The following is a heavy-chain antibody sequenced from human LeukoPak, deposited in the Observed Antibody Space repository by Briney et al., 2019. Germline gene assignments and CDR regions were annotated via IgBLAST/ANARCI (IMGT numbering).Heavy chain of an antibody. CDR2: IGTAGDT. CDR3: ARAAPRVPTYCSGGSCYPKLYGMDV. CDR1: GFSFSSND. J-gene: IGHJ6*02. D-gene: IGHD2-15*01. Sequence: HSGGSLRLSCAASGFSFSSNDMHWVRHATGKGLEWVSAIGTAGDTYYSGSVKGRFTISKENAKNSLYLQMNSLGAEDTAVYYCARAAPRVPTYCSGGSCYPKLYGMDVWGQGTTVTVSS. V-gene: IGHV3-13*01.